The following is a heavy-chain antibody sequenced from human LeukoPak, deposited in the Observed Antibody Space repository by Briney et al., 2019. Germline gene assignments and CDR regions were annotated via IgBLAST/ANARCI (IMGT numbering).Heavy chain of an antibody. CDR1: GGSISSSEFY. Sequence: SETLSLTCTVSGGSISSSEFYWAWIRQPPGRGLAWIGSIYYSGSTYYNPSLKSRVTISLDTSKNQFSLKLSSVTAADTAVYYCARSQQWLVLDYWGQGTLVTVSS. D-gene: IGHD6-19*01. CDR3: ARSQQWLVLDY. J-gene: IGHJ4*02. V-gene: IGHV4-39*01. CDR2: IYYSGST.